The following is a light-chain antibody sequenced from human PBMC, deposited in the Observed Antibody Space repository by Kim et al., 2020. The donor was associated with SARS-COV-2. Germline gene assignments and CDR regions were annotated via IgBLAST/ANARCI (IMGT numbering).Light chain of an antibody. CDR3: QAWDSSSDHVV. J-gene: IGLJ2*01. CDR1: NMGSKS. CDR2: YDS. Sequence: SYELTQPPSVSVAPGKTARITCGGNNMGSKSVHWYQQKPGQAPVLVIYYDSDRPSGIPERFSGSNSGNTATLTISRVEAGDEADYYCQAWDSSSDHVVFG. V-gene: IGLV3-21*04.